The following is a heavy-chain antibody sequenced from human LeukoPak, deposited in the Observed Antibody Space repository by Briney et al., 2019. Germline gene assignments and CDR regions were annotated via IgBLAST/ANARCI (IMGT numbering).Heavy chain of an antibody. J-gene: IGHJ4*02. D-gene: IGHD2-2*01. V-gene: IGHV4-61*02. CDR3: AVTYCRRVPAAKECFDY. CDR2: IYTSGST. Sequence: PSETLSLTCTVSGGSISSGSYYWSWIRQPAGKGLEWIGRIYTSGSTNYNPSLKSRVTISVDTSKTQFSLKLSSVTAADTAVYYCAVTYCRRVPAAKECFDYWGPGTMVTVSS. CDR1: GGSISSGSYY.